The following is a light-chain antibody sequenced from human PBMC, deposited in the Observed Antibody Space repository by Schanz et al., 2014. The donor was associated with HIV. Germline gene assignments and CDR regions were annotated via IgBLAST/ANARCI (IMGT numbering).Light chain of an antibody. V-gene: IGKV1-16*01. CDR1: QSISTY. Sequence: DIQMTQSPSSLSASVGDRVTMTCRASQSISTYLNWYQQKPGKAPKLLIYAASTLQSGVPSRFSGSVSGTDFTLTISCLQSEDSATYYCQQYNSYPLTFGQGTTVEVK. CDR3: QQYNSYPLT. J-gene: IGKJ1*01. CDR2: AAS.